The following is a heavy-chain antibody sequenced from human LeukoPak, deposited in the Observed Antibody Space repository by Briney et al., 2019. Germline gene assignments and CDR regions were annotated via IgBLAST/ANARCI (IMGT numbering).Heavy chain of an antibody. CDR3: ARRADCSSTSCYGNWFDP. V-gene: IGHV4-39*01. J-gene: IGHJ5*02. CDR2: IFNSGSS. Sequence: PSETLSLTCTVSGGSISSSNNYWGRIRQPPGKGLEWIGSIFNSGSSYYNPSLKSRVTISVHTSKNQFSLKLSSVTAADTAVYYCARRADCSSTSCYGNWFDPWGQGTLVTVSS. D-gene: IGHD2-2*01. CDR1: GGSISSSNNY.